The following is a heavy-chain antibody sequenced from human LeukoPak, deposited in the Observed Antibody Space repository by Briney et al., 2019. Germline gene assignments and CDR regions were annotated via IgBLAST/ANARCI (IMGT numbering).Heavy chain of an antibody. CDR2: ISGSGGST. CDR1: GFTFSSYA. J-gene: IGHJ4*02. V-gene: IGHV3-23*01. Sequence: GSLRLSRAASGFTFSSYAMSWVRQAPGKGLEWVSAISGSGGSTYYADSVKGRFTISRDNSKNTLYLQMNSLRAEDTAVYYCAKGVVVVPAANKHSGYFDYWGQGTLVTVSS. CDR3: AKGVVVVPAANKHSGYFDY. D-gene: IGHD2-2*01.